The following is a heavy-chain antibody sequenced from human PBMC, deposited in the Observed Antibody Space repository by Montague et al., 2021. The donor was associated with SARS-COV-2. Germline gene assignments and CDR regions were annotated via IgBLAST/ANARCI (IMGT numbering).Heavy chain of an antibody. CDR3: ARGVITPDY. Sequence: SRSLSFAVSGFPFTSYAMSWFRQAPGKGLEWVSGIVDSDSSTHYADSVKGRFTISRDNSKNMVYLQMNSLRAEDTAVYYCARGVITPDYWGQGTLVTVSS. D-gene: IGHD2-21*01. CDR2: IVDSDSST. V-gene: IGHV3-23*01. J-gene: IGHJ4*02. CDR1: GFPFTSYA.